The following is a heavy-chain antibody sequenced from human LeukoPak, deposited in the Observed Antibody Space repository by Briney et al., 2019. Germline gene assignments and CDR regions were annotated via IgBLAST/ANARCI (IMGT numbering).Heavy chain of an antibody. CDR1: GGTFRTYS. CDR3: ARVDRYHFYLDV. CDR2: IIPIFGTP. Sequence: SVKVSCKASGGTFRTYSVTWVRQAPGQGLEWMGGIIPIFGTPNYAQKFQGRVKVTTDDATGTAYMELSSLMSEDTAIYYCARVDRYHFYLDVWGKGTPVTVPS. V-gene: IGHV1-69*05. J-gene: IGHJ6*03.